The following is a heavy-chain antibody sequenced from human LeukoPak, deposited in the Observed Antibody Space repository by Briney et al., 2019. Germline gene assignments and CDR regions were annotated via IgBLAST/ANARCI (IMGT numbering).Heavy chain of an antibody. J-gene: IGHJ3*02. CDR2: TYYRSKWYN. CDR1: VDSVSSNSAA. Sequence: SQTLSLTCAISVDSVSSNSAAWNWIRQSPSRGLEWLGRTYYRSKWYNDYAVSVKSRITINPDTSKNQFSLQLNSVTPEDTAVYYCARDMTTVVIYADAFDIWGQGTMVTVSS. D-gene: IGHD4-23*01. V-gene: IGHV6-1*01. CDR3: ARDMTTVVIYADAFDI.